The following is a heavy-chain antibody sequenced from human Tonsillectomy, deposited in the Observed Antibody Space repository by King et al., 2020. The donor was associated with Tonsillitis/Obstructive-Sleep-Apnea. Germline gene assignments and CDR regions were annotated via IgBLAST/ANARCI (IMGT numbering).Heavy chain of an antibody. V-gene: IGHV1-2*06. J-gene: IGHJ6*03. CDR2: INPNSGGT. CDR3: ARDFEWLRRDYYYYYYMDV. CDR1: GYTFTDYY. D-gene: IGHD5-12*01. Sequence: QLVQSGAEVKKPGASVKVSCKASGYTFTDYYMHWVRQATGQGLEWMGRINPNSGGTNYAQRFQGRVTMTRDKSISTAYMELSRLRSDDTAVYYCARDFEWLRRDYYYYYYMDVWGKGTTVTVSS.